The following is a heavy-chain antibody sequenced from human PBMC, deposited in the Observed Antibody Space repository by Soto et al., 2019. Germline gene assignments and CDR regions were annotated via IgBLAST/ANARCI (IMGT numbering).Heavy chain of an antibody. CDR3: AKTLGLVDPFDY. V-gene: IGHV3-23*01. Sequence: GGSLRLSCAASGFAFSSSAMSWVRQAPGKGLEWVSSISSSAARTYYPDSVRGRFTISRDNSKNTLSLQMNSLRAEDTAVYYCAKTLGLVDPFDYWGQGTLVTVSS. CDR1: GFAFSSSA. D-gene: IGHD2-8*02. J-gene: IGHJ4*02. CDR2: ISSSAART.